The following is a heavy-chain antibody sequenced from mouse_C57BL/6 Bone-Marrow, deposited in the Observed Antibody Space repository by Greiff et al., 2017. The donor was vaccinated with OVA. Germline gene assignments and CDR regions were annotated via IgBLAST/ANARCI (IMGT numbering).Heavy chain of an antibody. CDR1: GYAFSSYW. V-gene: IGHV1-80*01. D-gene: IGHD1-1*01. CDR2: IYPGDGDT. J-gene: IGHJ2*01. Sequence: VQLQQSGAELVKPGASVKISCKASGYAFSSYWMNWVKQRPGKGLEWIGQIYPGDGDTNYNGKFKGKATLTADKSSSTAYMQLSSLTSEDSAVYFCASGSSYLYYFDYWGQGTTLTVSS. CDR3: ASGSSYLYYFDY.